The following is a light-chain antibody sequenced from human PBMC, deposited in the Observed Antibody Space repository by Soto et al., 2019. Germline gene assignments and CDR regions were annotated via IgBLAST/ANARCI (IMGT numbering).Light chain of an antibody. J-gene: IGLJ1*01. CDR2: DVS. V-gene: IGLV2-14*01. CDR3: SSYTSSSTYV. Sequence: QSVLTQPASVSGSPVQSITISCTGTTSDVGGYNYVSWYQQHPGKAPKLLIYDVSHRPSGVSTRFSGSTSGNTASLTISGLQSEDESDSYCSSYTSSSTYVFGTGTKRTVL. CDR1: TSDVGGYNY.